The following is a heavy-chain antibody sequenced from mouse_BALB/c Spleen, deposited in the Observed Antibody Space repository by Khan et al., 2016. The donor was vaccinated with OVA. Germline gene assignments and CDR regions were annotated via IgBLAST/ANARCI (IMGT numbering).Heavy chain of an antibody. CDR1: GFTFSSYG. D-gene: IGHD2-3*01. V-gene: IGHV5-6*01. Sequence: EVQLVESGGDLVKPGGSLKLSCAASGFTFSSYGMSWVRQTPDKRLEWVAAISSGGSYTYYPDSLKGRFTISRDNAKNTLYLQMSSLKSEDTAMYYCARQPGYYEGSGMDYWGQGTSVTVSS. CDR2: ISSGGSYT. J-gene: IGHJ4*01. CDR3: ARQPGYYEGSGMDY.